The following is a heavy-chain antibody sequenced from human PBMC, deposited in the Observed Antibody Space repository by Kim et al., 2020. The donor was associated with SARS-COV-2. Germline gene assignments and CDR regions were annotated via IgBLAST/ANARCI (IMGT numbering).Heavy chain of an antibody. Sequence: SETLSLTCTVSGGSISLGGYYWGWVRQRPGASLEWVGYIYYDGDTFYNPSLKSRVSISPDKSRNQLSLHLTSVTAADTANYFCTRARTGGSSPFDFLGQG. CDR3: TRARTGGSSPFDF. J-gene: IGHJ4*02. D-gene: IGHD2-8*02. CDR2: IYYDGDT. CDR1: GGSISLGGYY. V-gene: IGHV4-31*03.